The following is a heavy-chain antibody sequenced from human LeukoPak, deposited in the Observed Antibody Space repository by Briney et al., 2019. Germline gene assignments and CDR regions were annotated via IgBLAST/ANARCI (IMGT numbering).Heavy chain of an antibody. Sequence: SETLSLACAVYGGSFSGKYGTWIRQPPGKGLEWIGEITHSGSTYYNPSLKSRVTISVDTSKNQFSLKLNSVTAADTAVYYCARDLMTWGQGTLVTVSS. CDR3: ARDLMT. CDR2: ITHSGST. CDR1: GGSFSGKY. J-gene: IGHJ4*02. V-gene: IGHV4-34*01.